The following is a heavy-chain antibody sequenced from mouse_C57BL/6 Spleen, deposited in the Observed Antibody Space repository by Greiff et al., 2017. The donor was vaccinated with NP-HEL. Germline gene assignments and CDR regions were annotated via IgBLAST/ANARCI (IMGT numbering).Heavy chain of an antibody. V-gene: IGHV1-67*01. D-gene: IGHD2-2*01. CDR2: ISTYYGDA. Sequence: QVQLQQSGPELVRPGVSVKISCKGSGYTLTDYAMHWVKQSHAKSLEWIGVISTYYGDASYNQKFKDKATMTVDTSSSTAYMELARLTSEDSAVYYGARRRGYGEGLRNYWGQGTTLTVSS. CDR1: GYTLTDYA. J-gene: IGHJ2*01. CDR3: ARRRGYGEGLRNY.